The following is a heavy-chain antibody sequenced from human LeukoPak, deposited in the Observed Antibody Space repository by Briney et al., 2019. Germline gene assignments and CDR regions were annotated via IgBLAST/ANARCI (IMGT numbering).Heavy chain of an antibody. CDR2: VYNRGTT. CDR3: ARSPGFVDTTSGEWFDP. Sequence: SETLSLTCSVSNGSISRYYWNWIRQPPGKGLEWIGYVYNRGTTCYNPSLESRVTISVDTSRSQFSLNLRSVTAADSAVYYCARSPGFVDTTSGEWFDPWGQGALVTVSS. J-gene: IGHJ5*02. V-gene: IGHV4-59*01. D-gene: IGHD3-10*01. CDR1: NGSISRYY.